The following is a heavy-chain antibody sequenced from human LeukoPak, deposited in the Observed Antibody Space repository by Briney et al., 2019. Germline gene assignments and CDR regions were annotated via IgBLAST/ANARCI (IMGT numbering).Heavy chain of an antibody. CDR1: GFTFSYYT. V-gene: IGHV3-21*01. J-gene: IGHJ6*02. CDR3: ARDRLYGSGIPPYPRIYYYYGMDV. CDR2: ISSTGSYI. D-gene: IGHD3-10*01. Sequence: GGSLRLSCAASGFTFSYYTMSWVRQAPGKGLEWVSSISSTGSYIYYADSVKGRFTISRDNAKNSLYLQMNSLRAEDTAVYYCARDRLYGSGIPPYPRIYYYYGMDVWGQGTTVTVSS.